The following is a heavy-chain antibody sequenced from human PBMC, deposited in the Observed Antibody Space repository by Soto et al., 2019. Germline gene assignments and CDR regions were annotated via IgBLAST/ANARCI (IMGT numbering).Heavy chain of an antibody. Sequence: QVQLVQSGAEVKKPGASVKVSCKASGYTFTSYGISWVRQAPGQGLEWMGWISAYNGNTNYAQKLQGRVTMTTDTSTSTAYMELRGLRSDDTAVYYCARDSYDYVWGSYRPFDYWGQGTLVTVSS. J-gene: IGHJ4*02. CDR1: GYTFTSYG. V-gene: IGHV1-18*01. D-gene: IGHD3-16*02. CDR2: ISAYNGNT. CDR3: ARDSYDYVWGSYRPFDY.